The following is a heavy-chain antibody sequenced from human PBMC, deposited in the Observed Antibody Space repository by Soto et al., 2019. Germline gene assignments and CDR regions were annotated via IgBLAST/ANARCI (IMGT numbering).Heavy chain of an antibody. D-gene: IGHD5-18*01. CDR3: ARTTIRGYSYGRQYDY. Sequence: ASVKVSCKASGYTFTSYAMHWVRQAPGQRLEWMGWINAGNGNTKYSQKFQGRVTITRDTSASTAYMELSSLRSEDTAVYYCARTTIRGYSYGRQYDYWGQGTLVTVSS. CDR1: GYTFTSYA. V-gene: IGHV1-3*01. J-gene: IGHJ4*02. CDR2: INAGNGNT.